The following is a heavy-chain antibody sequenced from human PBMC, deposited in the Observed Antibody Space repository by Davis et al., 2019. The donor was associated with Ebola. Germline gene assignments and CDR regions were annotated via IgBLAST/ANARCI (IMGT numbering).Heavy chain of an antibody. CDR2: IGSSSGTI. J-gene: IGHJ4*02. Sequence: GESLKISCAASGFTFRSYSMNWVRQAPGKGLEWVSYIGSSSGTIYYADSVKGRFTISRDNAQNSLYLQMNSLRAEDTAVYYCATKQGDYWGQGTLVTVSS. V-gene: IGHV3-48*04. CDR1: GFTFRSYS. CDR3: ATKQGDY.